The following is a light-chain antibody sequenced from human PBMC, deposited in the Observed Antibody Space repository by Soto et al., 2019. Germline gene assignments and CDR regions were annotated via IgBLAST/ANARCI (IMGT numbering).Light chain of an antibody. V-gene: IGLV1-40*01. J-gene: IGLJ3*02. CDR1: SSNIGAGYG. Sequence: QSVLTQPPSVSGDPGQRVTISCTGSSSNIGAGYGVHWYQQLPGTAPKLLIYGNSNRPSGVPDRFSGSKSGTSASLAITGLQAEDEADYYCQSYDSSLSGWVFGGGTKLTVL. CDR2: GNS. CDR3: QSYDSSLSGWV.